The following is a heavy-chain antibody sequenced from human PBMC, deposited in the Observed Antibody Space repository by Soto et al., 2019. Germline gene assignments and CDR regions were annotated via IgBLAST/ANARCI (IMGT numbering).Heavy chain of an antibody. D-gene: IGHD3-3*01. Sequence: GASVKVCCKTSGYTFNTYGINWVRQAPGQGLGLMGWISAYDGKTTYAEKFQGRVTLTTDTSTSTAYMELRSLRSDDTAIYYCARDPHEFWTSYWFDPWGQGNPVTVSA. CDR1: GYTFNTYG. CDR3: ARDPHEFWTSYWFDP. CDR2: ISAYDGKT. V-gene: IGHV1-18*01. J-gene: IGHJ5*02.